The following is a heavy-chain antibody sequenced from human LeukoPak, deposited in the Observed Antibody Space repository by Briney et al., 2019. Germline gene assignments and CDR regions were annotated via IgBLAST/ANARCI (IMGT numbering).Heavy chain of an antibody. Sequence: GSLRLSCAASGFTFISYAMSWVRQAPGKGLEWVSAISGSGGSTYYADSVKGRFTISRDNAKNSLYLQMNGLRAEDTAVYYCARDKLMGDSYFVYWGQGSLVTVSS. CDR2: ISGSGGST. D-gene: IGHD2-21*02. CDR1: GFTFISYA. CDR3: ARDKLMGDSYFVY. V-gene: IGHV3-23*01. J-gene: IGHJ4*02.